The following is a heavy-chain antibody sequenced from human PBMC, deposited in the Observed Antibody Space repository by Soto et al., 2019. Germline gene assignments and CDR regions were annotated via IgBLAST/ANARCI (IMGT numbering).Heavy chain of an antibody. CDR1: GFTFISYA. Sequence: RGSLRLACAASGFTFISYAMSWVRQAPGKGLEWVSAISGSGGSTYYADSVKGRFTTSRDNSKNTLYLQMNSLRAEDTAVYYCAKQPSRDVYSHFDYWGQGTLVTVSS. CDR2: ISGSGGST. V-gene: IGHV3-23*01. J-gene: IGHJ4*02. D-gene: IGHD4-4*01. CDR3: AKQPSRDVYSHFDY.